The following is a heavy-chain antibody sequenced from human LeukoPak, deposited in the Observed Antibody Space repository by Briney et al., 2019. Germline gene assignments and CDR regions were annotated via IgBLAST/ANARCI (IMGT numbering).Heavy chain of an antibody. Sequence: GGSLRLSCAASGFTFSSYAMHWVRQAPGKGLEWVALISYDGSNKYYADSVKGGFTISRDNSKNTLYLQMNSLRAEDTAVYYCVRGEYYYDSSGRGFDLWGRGTLVTVSS. D-gene: IGHD3-22*01. J-gene: IGHJ2*01. CDR2: ISYDGSNK. V-gene: IGHV3-30-3*01. CDR1: GFTFSSYA. CDR3: VRGEYYYDSSGRGFDL.